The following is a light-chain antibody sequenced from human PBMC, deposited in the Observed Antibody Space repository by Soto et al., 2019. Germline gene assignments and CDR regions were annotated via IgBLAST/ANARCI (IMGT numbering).Light chain of an antibody. CDR3: QQXTNWLT. Sequence: EIVLTQXPATLSLSPGERATLSCRASQSXTWYXAWYQQKPGQAPRLLIYDATNRATGIXARFSGSGSGTDFTLTISSXXXXDFAVYYCQQXTNWLTFGGGTRVEI. CDR1: QSXTWY. V-gene: IGKV3-11*01. J-gene: IGKJ4*01. CDR2: DAT.